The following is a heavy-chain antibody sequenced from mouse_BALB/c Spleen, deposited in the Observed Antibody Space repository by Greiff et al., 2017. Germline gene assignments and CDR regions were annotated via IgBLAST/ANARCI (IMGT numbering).Heavy chain of an antibody. D-gene: IGHD2-10*02. CDR2: INPYNDGT. Sequence: EVQLQQSGPELVKSGASVKMSCKASGYTFTSYVMHWVKQKPGQGLEWIGYINPYNDGTKYNEKFKGKATLTSDKSSSTAYMELSSLTSEDSAVYYCARQYGNYPYAMDYWGQGTSVTVSS. CDR3: ARQYGNYPYAMDY. V-gene: IGHV1-14*01. J-gene: IGHJ4*01. CDR1: GYTFTSYV.